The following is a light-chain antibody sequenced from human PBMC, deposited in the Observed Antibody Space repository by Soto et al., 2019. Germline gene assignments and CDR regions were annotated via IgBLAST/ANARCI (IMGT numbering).Light chain of an antibody. J-gene: IGKJ4*01. V-gene: IGKV4-1*01. CDR2: WAS. Sequence: DIVMTQSPDSLAVSLGERATINCKSSQSVLYSSNNKNYLVWYQQKPGQPPKLLIYWASTRESGVPDRFSGSGSGTDFTLTISRLQAEDVAVYYCQQYYSTPLTFGGGTKVDIK. CDR3: QQYYSTPLT. CDR1: QSVLYSSNNKNY.